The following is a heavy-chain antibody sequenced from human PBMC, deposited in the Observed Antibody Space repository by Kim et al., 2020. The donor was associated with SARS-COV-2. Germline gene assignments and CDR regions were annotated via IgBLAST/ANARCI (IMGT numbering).Heavy chain of an antibody. D-gene: IGHD1-26*01. CDR3: ARASHSGSYFDY. CDR1: GGSISSSSYY. CDR2: IYYSGST. Sequence: SETLSLTCTVSGGSISSSSYYWGWIRQPPGKGLEWIGSIYYSGSTYYNPSLESRVTISVDTSKNQFSLKLSSVTAADTAVYYCARASHSGSYFDYWGQGTLVTVSS. V-gene: IGHV4-39*07. J-gene: IGHJ4*02.